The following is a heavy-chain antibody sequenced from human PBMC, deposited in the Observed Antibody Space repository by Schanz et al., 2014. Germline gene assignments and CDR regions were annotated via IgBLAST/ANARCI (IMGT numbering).Heavy chain of an antibody. Sequence: EAQLVESGGGMVQPGGSLRLSCAASGFTFSDHYMDWVRQAPGKGLEWVGRITNKPNNYNTEYAASVKGRFTISRDESESSLYLQMDSLKTEDTAVYYCARRNFYDKSAAFDYWGQGSLVTVSS. CDR1: GFTFSDHY. D-gene: IGHD3-9*01. J-gene: IGHJ4*02. CDR3: ARRNFYDKSAAFDY. V-gene: IGHV3-72*01. CDR2: ITNKPNNYNT.